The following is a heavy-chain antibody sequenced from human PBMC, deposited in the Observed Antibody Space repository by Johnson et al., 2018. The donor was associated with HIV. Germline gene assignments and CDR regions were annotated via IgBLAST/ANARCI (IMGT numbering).Heavy chain of an antibody. CDR1: GFTFNSYA. D-gene: IGHD6-13*01. CDR3: AKDLSSSLGPGAFDI. Sequence: VQLVESGGGVVQPGRSLRLSCAASGFTFNSYALHWVRQAPGKGLEWVSAISGSGGSTYYADSVKGRFTISRDNSKNTLYLQMNSLRAEDTAVYYCAKDLSSSLGPGAFDIWGQGTMVTVSS. V-gene: IGHV3-23*04. CDR2: ISGSGGST. J-gene: IGHJ3*02.